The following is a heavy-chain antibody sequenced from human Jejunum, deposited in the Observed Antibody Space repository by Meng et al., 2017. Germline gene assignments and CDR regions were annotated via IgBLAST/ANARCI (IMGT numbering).Heavy chain of an antibody. Sequence: GGSLRLSCAASGFTVSIDYMNWVRQAPGKGLEWVSVIYSGGSTYYADSVKGRFTISRDNSKNTVYLQMNSLRAEDTAVYYCASSSGWYREYYYYYYGMDVWGQGTTVTVSS. CDR3: ASSSGWYREYYYYYYGMDV. D-gene: IGHD6-19*01. V-gene: IGHV3-53*01. CDR2: IYSGGST. CDR1: GFTVSIDY. J-gene: IGHJ6*02.